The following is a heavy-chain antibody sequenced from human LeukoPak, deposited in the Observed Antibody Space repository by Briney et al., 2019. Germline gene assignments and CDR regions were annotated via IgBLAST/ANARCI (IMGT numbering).Heavy chain of an antibody. CDR1: GDSISSSNW. J-gene: IGHJ4*02. Sequence: PSETLSLTCAVTGDSISSSNWWSWVRQPPGKGLEWIGSMYYSGTTYYNPSLKSRVTISVDTSKNQFSLKLSSVTAADTAVYYCATVQSGSYNVVGDHWGQGTLLTVSS. CDR3: ATVQSGSYNVVGDH. CDR2: MYYSGTT. D-gene: IGHD1-26*01. V-gene: IGHV4-39*01.